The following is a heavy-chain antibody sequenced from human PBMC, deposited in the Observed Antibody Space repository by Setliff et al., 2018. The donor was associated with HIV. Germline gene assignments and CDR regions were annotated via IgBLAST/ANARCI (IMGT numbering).Heavy chain of an antibody. V-gene: IGHV1-18*01. D-gene: IGHD3-22*01. J-gene: IGHJ4*02. CDR1: GYTFTSYG. CDR3: AKDSDEFSTIVGSSAY. CDR2: ISAYNGRT. Sequence: ASVKVSCKASGYTFTSYGISWVRQAPGQGLEWMGWISAYNGRTHYAQRFQTRFTMTTDTSTNTAYMELTSLTSGDTAVYYCAKDSDEFSTIVGSSAYWGQGTLVTVSS.